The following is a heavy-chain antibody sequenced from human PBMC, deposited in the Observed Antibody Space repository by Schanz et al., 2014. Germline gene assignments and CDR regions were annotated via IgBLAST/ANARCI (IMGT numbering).Heavy chain of an antibody. Sequence: QVQLVQSGAEVKKPGSSVTVSCKASGDTLSSYGISWVRQAPGQGLEWMGRIIPNLGSANYAQKFQGRVTMTTDTSTSTAYMELRSLRSDDTAVYYCARDNLVSSSWYNYYGMDVWGQGTTVTVSS. V-gene: IGHV1-69*04. CDR2: IIPNLGSA. D-gene: IGHD6-13*01. J-gene: IGHJ6*02. CDR1: GDTLSSYG. CDR3: ARDNLVSSSWYNYYGMDV.